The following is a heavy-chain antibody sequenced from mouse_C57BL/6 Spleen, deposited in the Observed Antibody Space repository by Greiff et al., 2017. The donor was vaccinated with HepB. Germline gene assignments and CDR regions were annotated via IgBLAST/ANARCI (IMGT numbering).Heavy chain of an antibody. CDR2: IHPNSGST. J-gene: IGHJ2*01. Sequence: QVQLQQPGAELVKPGASVKLSCKASGYTFTSYWMHWVKQRPGQGLEWIGMIHPNSGSTNYNEKFKSKATLTVDKSSSTAYMQLSSLTSEDSAVYYCAFYMITTGRGRCFDYWGQGTTLTVSS. D-gene: IGHD2-4*01. CDR1: GYTFTSYW. CDR3: AFYMITTGRGRCFDY. V-gene: IGHV1-64*01.